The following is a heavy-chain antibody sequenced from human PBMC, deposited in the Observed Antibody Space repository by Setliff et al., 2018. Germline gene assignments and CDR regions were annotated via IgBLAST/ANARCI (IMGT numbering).Heavy chain of an antibody. J-gene: IGHJ4*02. Sequence: ASVKVSCKASGGTFSSYAISWVRQAPGQGLEWMGVIIPILGIANYAQKFQGRVTITADKSTSTAYMELSSLRSEDTAVYYCAREGIAVAGFDYWGQGTLVTVSS. D-gene: IGHD6-19*01. V-gene: IGHV1-69*10. CDR1: GGTFSSYA. CDR2: IIPILGIA. CDR3: AREGIAVAGFDY.